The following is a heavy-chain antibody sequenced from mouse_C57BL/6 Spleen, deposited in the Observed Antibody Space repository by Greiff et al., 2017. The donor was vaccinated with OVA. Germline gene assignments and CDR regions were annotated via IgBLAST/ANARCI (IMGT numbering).Heavy chain of an antibody. J-gene: IGHJ4*01. D-gene: IGHD1-1*01. CDR2: INPNNGGT. Sequence: VQLQQSGPELVKPGASVKISCKASGYTFTDYYMNWVKQSHGKSLEWIGDINPNNGGTSYNQKFKGKATLTVDKSSSTAYMELRSLTSEDSAVYYCARYPYYYGSTAYAMDYWGQGTSVTVSS. V-gene: IGHV1-26*01. CDR3: ARYPYYYGSTAYAMDY. CDR1: GYTFTDYY.